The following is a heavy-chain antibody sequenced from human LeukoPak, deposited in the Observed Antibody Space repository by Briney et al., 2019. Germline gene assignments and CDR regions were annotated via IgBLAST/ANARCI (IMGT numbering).Heavy chain of an antibody. Sequence: SGRSLRLSCAASGFTFSSYGMHWVRQAPGKGLEWVAVIWYDGSNKYYADSVKGRFTISRDNSKNTLYLQMNSLRAEDTAVYYCAKGHSEDGTGFDYWGQGTLVTVSS. CDR3: AKGHSEDGTGFDY. V-gene: IGHV3-33*06. CDR1: GFTFSSYG. D-gene: IGHD1-1*01. J-gene: IGHJ4*02. CDR2: IWYDGSNK.